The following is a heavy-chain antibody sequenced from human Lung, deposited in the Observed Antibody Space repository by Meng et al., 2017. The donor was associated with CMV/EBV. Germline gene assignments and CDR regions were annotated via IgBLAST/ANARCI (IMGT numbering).Heavy chain of an antibody. J-gene: IGHJ5*02. D-gene: IGHD3-10*01. V-gene: IGHV3-73*01. CDR2: IRTRTNNYAT. CDR3: TSRLFYGSGGPSFDP. Sequence: FPFRVATLHWVRQASGRGLEWVGRIRTRTNNYATAYAASVKGRFTFSRDDSKNTAYLQMNSLKTEDTAVYYCTSRLFYGSGGPSFDPWGQGTLVTVSS. CDR1: FPFRVAT.